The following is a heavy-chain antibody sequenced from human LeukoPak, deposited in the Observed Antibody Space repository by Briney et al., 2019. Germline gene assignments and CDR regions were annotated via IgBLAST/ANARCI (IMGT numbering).Heavy chain of an antibody. CDR2: IRSETYGVTP. D-gene: IGHD5-18*01. J-gene: IGHJ4*02. Sequence: GGSLRLSCSTSGFTFSDYAMTWVRQAPGEGLEWVGPIRSETYGVTPEYAASVRGRFTISRDDSQGIAYLQMNSLKTEDTAVYYCARLITGYGWKYYSDCWGQGTLVTVSS. CDR3: ARLITGYGWKYYSDC. CDR1: GFTFSDYA. V-gene: IGHV3-49*04.